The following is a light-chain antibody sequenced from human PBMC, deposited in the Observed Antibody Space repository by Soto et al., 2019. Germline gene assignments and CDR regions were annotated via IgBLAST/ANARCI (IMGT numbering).Light chain of an antibody. CDR2: KAS. J-gene: IGKJ1*01. V-gene: IGKV1-5*03. CDR1: QSFSTW. Sequence: DIQMTQSPSTLSASVGDRVTITCRASQSFSTWLAWYQQKPGKAPKLLIYKASSLEGGVPSRFSGGGSGTEFTLTISCLQPDDFATYYCQQYNSYPWTFGQGTKVEIK. CDR3: QQYNSYPWT.